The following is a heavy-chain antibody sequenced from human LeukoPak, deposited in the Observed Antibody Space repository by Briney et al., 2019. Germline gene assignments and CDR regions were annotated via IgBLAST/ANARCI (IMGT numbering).Heavy chain of an antibody. CDR2: IYYSGNT. Sequence: SETLSLTCIVSGGSISSSSYYWGWIRQPPGKGLEWIGIIYYSGNTYYNPSLKSRVTISVDTSKTQFSLKLSSVTAADTAVYYCARDTSSGHLFKPASYLDYWGQGTLVTVSS. V-gene: IGHV4-39*01. D-gene: IGHD3-22*01. CDR3: ARDTSSGHLFKPASYLDY. J-gene: IGHJ4*02. CDR1: GGSISSSSYY.